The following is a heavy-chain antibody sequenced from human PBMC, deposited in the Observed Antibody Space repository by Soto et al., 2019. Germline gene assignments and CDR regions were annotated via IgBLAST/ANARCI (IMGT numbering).Heavy chain of an antibody. CDR2: INHSGST. CDR3: ARGGNSYFQH. V-gene: IGHV4-34*01. CDR1: GGSFSGYY. Sequence: SETLSLTCAVYGGSFSGYYWSWIRQPPGKGLEWIGEINHSGSTNYNPSLKSRVTISVDTSKNQFSLKLSSVTAADTAVYYCARGGNSYFQHWGQGTLVTVSS. D-gene: IGHD1-26*01. J-gene: IGHJ1*01.